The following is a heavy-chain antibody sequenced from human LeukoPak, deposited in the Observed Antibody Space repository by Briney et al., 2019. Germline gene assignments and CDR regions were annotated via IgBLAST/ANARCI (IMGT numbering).Heavy chain of an antibody. V-gene: IGHV1-2*02. CDR1: GYTFTSYD. J-gene: IGHJ4*02. CDR3: ARDPRGNWNRYRPNFDY. CDR2: MNPNSGGT. D-gene: IGHD1-20*01. Sequence: GASVKVSCKASGYTFTSYDINWVRQATGQGLEWMGWMNPNSGGTNYAQKFQGRVTMTRDTSISTAYMELSRLRSDDTAVYYCARDPRGNWNRYRPNFDYWGQGTLVTVSS.